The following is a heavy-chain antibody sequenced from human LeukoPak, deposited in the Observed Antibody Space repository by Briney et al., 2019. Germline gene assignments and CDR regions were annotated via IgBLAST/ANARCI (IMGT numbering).Heavy chain of an antibody. CDR3: ARDQEKGAETPYYYYMDV. Sequence: PGGSLRLSCAASGFTFSSYAMHWVRQAPGKGLEWVAVISYDGSNKYYADSVKGRFTISRDNSKNTLYLQMNSLRAEDTAVYYCARDQEKGAETPYYYYMDVWGKGTTVTVSS. CDR1: GFTFSSYA. CDR2: ISYDGSNK. J-gene: IGHJ6*03. V-gene: IGHV3-30-3*01. D-gene: IGHD1-26*01.